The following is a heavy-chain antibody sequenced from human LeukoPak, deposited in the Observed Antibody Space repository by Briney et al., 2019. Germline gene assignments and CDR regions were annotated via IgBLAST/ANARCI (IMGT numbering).Heavy chain of an antibody. J-gene: IGHJ4*02. D-gene: IGHD5-12*01. CDR1: GFTFSSSV. V-gene: IGHV3-21*01. CDR3: ARGDRADWLRGLDY. Sequence: GGSLRLSCAASGFTFSSSVMNWVRQAPGKGLEWVSSISSSSNYIYYADSVKGRFTVSRDNAKNSLYLQMNSLRAEDTAVYYCARGDRADWLRGLDYWGQGSLVTVS. CDR2: ISSSSNYI.